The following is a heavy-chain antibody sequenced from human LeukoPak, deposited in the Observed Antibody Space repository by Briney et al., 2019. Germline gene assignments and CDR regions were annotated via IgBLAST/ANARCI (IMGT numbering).Heavy chain of an antibody. CDR3: ARDAWGSGGSSYYYYYGMDV. Sequence: SETLSLTCTVSGGSLSSYYWSWIRQPPGKGLEWIGYIYYSGSTNYNPSLKSRVTISVDTSKNQFSLKLSSVTAADTAVYYCARDAWGSGGSSYYYYYGMDVWGQGTTVTVSS. CDR1: GGSLSSYY. J-gene: IGHJ6*02. D-gene: IGHD2-15*01. V-gene: IGHV4-59*01. CDR2: IYYSGST.